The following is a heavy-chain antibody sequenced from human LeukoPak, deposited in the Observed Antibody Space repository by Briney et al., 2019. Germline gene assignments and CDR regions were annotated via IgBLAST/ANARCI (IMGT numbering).Heavy chain of an antibody. Sequence: GGPLRLSCAASGFTFSNYGMHWVRQAPGKGLEWVAFIRYDGSNKYYADSVKGRFTISRDNSKSTLYLQMNSLRAEDTAVYYCARDHTMWSNWFDPWGQGTLVTVSS. CDR2: IRYDGSNK. CDR3: ARDHTMWSNWFDP. D-gene: IGHD2-21*01. CDR1: GFTFSNYG. J-gene: IGHJ5*02. V-gene: IGHV3-30*02.